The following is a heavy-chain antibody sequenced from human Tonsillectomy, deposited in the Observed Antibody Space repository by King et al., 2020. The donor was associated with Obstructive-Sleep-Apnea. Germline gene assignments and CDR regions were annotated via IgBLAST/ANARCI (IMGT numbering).Heavy chain of an antibody. J-gene: IGHJ4*02. CDR1: GFTFSSYA. CDR3: ARGGSYGPYFDY. Sequence: HVQLLESGGGVVQPGRSRRRSCAASGFTFSSYAMHWVRQSPGKGREWVAVISYDGSNNYYSVSVKGRFTISRDNSKNTLYLQLNSLRAEDTAVYYCARGGSYGPYFDYWGQGTLVTVSS. D-gene: IGHD1-26*01. V-gene: IGHV3-30*04. CDR2: ISYDGSNN.